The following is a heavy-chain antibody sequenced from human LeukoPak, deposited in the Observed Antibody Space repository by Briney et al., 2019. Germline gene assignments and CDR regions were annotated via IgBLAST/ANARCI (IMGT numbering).Heavy chain of an antibody. D-gene: IGHD5-24*01. CDR2: INHSGST. CDR1: GGSFSGYY. CDR3: ARGLGLMATKLNANSGRWFDP. J-gene: IGHJ5*02. V-gene: IGHV4-34*01. Sequence: PSETLSLTCAVYGGSFSGYYWSWIRQPPGKGLEWIGEINHSGSTNYNPSLKSRVTISVETSKNQCSLKLSSVTAADTAVYYCARGLGLMATKLNANSGRWFDPWGQGALVTVSS.